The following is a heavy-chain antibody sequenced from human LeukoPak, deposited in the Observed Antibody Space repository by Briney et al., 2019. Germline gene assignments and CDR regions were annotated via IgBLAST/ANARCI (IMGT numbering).Heavy chain of an antibody. CDR2: ISAYNGNT. CDR3: ARAWSELNYFDY. Sequence: ASVTVSCTASGYTFTSYGISWVRQAPGQGLEWMGWISAYNGNTNYAQKLQGRVTMTTDTSTSTAYMELRSLRSDDTAVYYCARAWSELNYFDYWAREPWSPSPQ. D-gene: IGHD1-26*01. V-gene: IGHV1-18*01. CDR1: GYTFTSYG. J-gene: IGHJ4*02.